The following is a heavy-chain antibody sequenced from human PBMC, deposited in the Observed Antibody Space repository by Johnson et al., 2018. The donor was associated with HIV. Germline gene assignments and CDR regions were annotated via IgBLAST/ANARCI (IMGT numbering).Heavy chain of an antibody. Sequence: QVQLVESGGGVVQPGRSLSLSCAASGFTFSSYAMYWVRQAPGKGLEWVAFISYDGSNKYYADSVKGRFTISRDNSKNTLYLQMNSLRAEDTAVYYCARTPYSSPGAFDIWDQGTMVTVSS. D-gene: IGHD6-19*01. J-gene: IGHJ3*02. CDR1: GFTFSSYA. CDR3: ARTPYSSPGAFDI. CDR2: ISYDGSNK. V-gene: IGHV3-30-3*01.